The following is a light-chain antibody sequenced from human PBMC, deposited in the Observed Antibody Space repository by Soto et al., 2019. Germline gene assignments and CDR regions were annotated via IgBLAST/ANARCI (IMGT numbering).Light chain of an antibody. Sequence: EIVVTQSPATLSVSPGERATLSCRTSQSVSSHVAWYQQKPGQAPRLLIHGASTRATAIPARFSGSGSGTEFTLTIISLRSEDLAVYHCQEYNNWPGWTFGQGTKVDIK. V-gene: IGKV3-15*01. CDR3: QEYNNWPGWT. J-gene: IGKJ1*01. CDR1: QSVSSH. CDR2: GAS.